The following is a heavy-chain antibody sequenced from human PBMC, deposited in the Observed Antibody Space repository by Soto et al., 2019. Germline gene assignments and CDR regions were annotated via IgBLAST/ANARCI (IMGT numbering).Heavy chain of an antibody. J-gene: IGHJ4*02. CDR3: ARPSVFGVVQFDY. CDR2: IYYSGST. Sequence: AETLSLTCTVSGDSISSSSYYWGWVRQPPGKGLEWIGSIYYSGSTFYNPSLKSRVTISADTSKNEFSLKLRSVTAADTAVYYCARPSVFGVVQFDYWGQGILVPVSS. CDR1: GDSISSSSYY. V-gene: IGHV4-39*01. D-gene: IGHD3-3*01.